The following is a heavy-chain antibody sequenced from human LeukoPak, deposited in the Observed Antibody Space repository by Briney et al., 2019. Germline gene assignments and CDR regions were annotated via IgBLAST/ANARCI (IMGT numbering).Heavy chain of an antibody. CDR3: ARDPY. D-gene: IGHD3-16*01. Sequence: GGSLRLSCAASGFTFSSYAMHWVRQAPGKGLEWVAVISYDGSNKYYADSVKGRFTISRDNSKNTLYLQMNSLRAEDTAVYYCARDPYWGQGTLVTVSS. V-gene: IGHV3-30-3*01. CDR1: GFTFSSYA. J-gene: IGHJ4*02. CDR2: ISYDGSNK.